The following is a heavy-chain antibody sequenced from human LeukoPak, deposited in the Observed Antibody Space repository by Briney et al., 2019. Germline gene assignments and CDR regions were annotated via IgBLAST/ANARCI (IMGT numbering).Heavy chain of an antibody. CDR2: IYSGGST. Sequence: GGSLRLSCAASGFTVSSNYMSWVRQAPGKGLEWVSVIYSGGSTYYADSVKGRFTISRDNSKNTLYLQMNSLRAEDTAMYYCAKGPDSGDSSRLWDYCCQVTVAIV. J-gene: IGHJ4*02. CDR1: GFTVSSNY. V-gene: IGHV3-66*01. CDR3: AKGPDSGDSSRLWDY. D-gene: IGHD6-13*01.